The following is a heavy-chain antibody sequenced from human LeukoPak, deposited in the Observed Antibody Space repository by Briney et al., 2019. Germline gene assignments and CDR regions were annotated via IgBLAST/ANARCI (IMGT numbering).Heavy chain of an antibody. CDR1: GGSISSYY. V-gene: IGHV4-59*01. CDR2: IYYSGST. Sequence: PSETLSLTCTVSGGSISSYYWSWIRQPPGKGLEWIGYIYYSGSTKSNPSLKSRVTISVDTSKNQFSLKLSSVTAADTAVYYCARGGGVTYYDSTGYLWYFDYWGQGTLVTVSS. D-gene: IGHD3-22*01. CDR3: ARGGGVTYYDSTGYLWYFDY. J-gene: IGHJ4*02.